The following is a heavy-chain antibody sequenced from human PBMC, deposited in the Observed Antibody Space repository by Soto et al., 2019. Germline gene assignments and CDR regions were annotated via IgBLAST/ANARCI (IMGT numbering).Heavy chain of an antibody. V-gene: IGHV1-18*04. CDR1: GYTFTGYG. Sequence: ASVKVSCKASGYTFTGYGISWVRQAPGQGLEWMGWISAYNGNTNYAQKLQGRVTMTTGTSTSTAYMELRSLRSDDTAVYYCARDSPSPYYYDSSGYGLFDPWGQGTLVTVSS. CDR3: ARDSPSPYYYDSSGYGLFDP. CDR2: ISAYNGNT. D-gene: IGHD3-22*01. J-gene: IGHJ5*02.